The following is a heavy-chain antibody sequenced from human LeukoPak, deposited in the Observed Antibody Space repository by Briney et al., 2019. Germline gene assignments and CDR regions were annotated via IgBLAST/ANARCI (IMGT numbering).Heavy chain of an antibody. CDR1: GGTFSSYS. V-gene: IGHV1-69*04. D-gene: IGHD6-13*01. J-gene: IGHJ4*02. CDR2: RIAIRGIA. Sequence: GAAVKGSCKGSGGTFSSYSIRWVRQAPGQGLEWVGRRIAIRGIANYVQKLQGRVTITADKSTSTAYMELSSLRSEDTAVYYCARDRGCSWPGGDYWGQGTLLTVSS. CDR3: ARDRGCSWPGGDY.